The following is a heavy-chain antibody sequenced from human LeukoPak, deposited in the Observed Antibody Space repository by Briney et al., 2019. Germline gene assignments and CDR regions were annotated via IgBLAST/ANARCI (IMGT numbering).Heavy chain of an antibody. CDR3: VRDFRSADY. J-gene: IGHJ4*02. Sequence: GGSLRLSCAASGFTFSSSAMSWVRQAPGKGPMWVSRICPDGTGISYADSVKARFTTSRDNAKNTVYLQMNSLREEDTAVYYCVRDFRSADYWGQGTPVTVSS. V-gene: IGHV3-74*01. CDR1: GFTFSSSA. CDR2: ICPDGTGI.